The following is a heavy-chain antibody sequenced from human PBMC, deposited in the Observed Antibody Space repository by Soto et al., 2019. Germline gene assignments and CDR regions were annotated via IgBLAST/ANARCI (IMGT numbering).Heavy chain of an antibody. D-gene: IGHD1-7*01. CDR1: GGSFSGYY. CDR2: INHSGST. Sequence: SETLSLTCAVYGGSFSGYYWSWIRQPPGKGLEWIGEINHSGSTNYNPSLKSRVTISVDTSKNQFSLKLSSVTAADTAVYYCAIAVRFAQLELDVGNWFDPWGQGTLVTVSS. J-gene: IGHJ5*02. CDR3: AIAVRFAQLELDVGNWFDP. V-gene: IGHV4-34*01.